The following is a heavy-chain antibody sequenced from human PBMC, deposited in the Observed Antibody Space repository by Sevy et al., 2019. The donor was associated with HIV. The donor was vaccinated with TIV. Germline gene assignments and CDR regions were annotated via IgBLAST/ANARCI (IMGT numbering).Heavy chain of an antibody. V-gene: IGHV1-8*01. CDR1: GYTFTSYV. CDR3: ARVTMVRAVGYYYYGMDV. D-gene: IGHD3-10*01. J-gene: IGHJ6*02. Sequence: ASVKVSCKASGYTFTSYVINWVRQATGEGLEWMGRMNPNSGNTGYAQKFQGRVTMTRNTSISTAYMELSSLRSEDTAVYYCARVTMVRAVGYYYYGMDVWGQGTTVTVSS. CDR2: MNPNSGNT.